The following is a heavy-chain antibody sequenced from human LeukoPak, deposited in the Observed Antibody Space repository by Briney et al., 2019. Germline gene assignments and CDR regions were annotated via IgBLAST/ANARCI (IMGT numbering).Heavy chain of an antibody. CDR1: GFSFSVFW. CDR2: IKQDGSDK. Sequence: GGSLRLSCAASGFSFSVFWMHWVRQAPGKRPEWVANIKQDGSDKDHVDSVKGRFTISRDNAKNSLYLQMNSLRVEDTAVYYCAREGTGGFDYWGQGTLVTVYS. D-gene: IGHD1-14*01. V-gene: IGHV3-7*01. J-gene: IGHJ4*02. CDR3: AREGTGGFDY.